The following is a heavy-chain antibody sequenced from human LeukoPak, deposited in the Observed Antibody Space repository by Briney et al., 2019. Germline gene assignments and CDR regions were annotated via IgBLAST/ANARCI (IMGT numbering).Heavy chain of an antibody. Sequence: GGSLRLSCAASGFTFSDCYMSWIRQAPGKGLEWVSYISSGGSTIYYADSVKGRFTISRDNAKNSLYLQMNSLRAEDTAVYYCARDRTYYDSSGYYPHYFDYWGQGTLVTVSS. CDR2: ISSGGSTI. V-gene: IGHV3-11*01. CDR3: ARDRTYYDSSGYYPHYFDY. J-gene: IGHJ4*02. D-gene: IGHD3-22*01. CDR1: GFTFSDCY.